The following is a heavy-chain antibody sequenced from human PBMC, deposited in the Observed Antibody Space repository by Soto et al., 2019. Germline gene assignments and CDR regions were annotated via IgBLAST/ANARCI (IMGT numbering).Heavy chain of an antibody. CDR3: ARTLYGDNVDY. V-gene: IGHV1-3*01. CDR1: GYSFTTYP. CDR2: VNAGNGDT. Sequence: ASVKVSCKASGYSFTTYPMHWVRQAPGQRLEWMGWVNAGNGDTKYSQKFQGIVTITRDTSAGTAYMELSSLRSEDTAVYYCARTLYGDNVDYWGQGTLVTGSS. J-gene: IGHJ4*02. D-gene: IGHD4-17*01.